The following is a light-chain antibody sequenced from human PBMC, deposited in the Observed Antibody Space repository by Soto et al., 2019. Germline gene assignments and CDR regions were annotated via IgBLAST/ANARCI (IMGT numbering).Light chain of an antibody. CDR3: AAWDDSLNALV. CDR1: SSNIGSNA. CDR2: TNN. V-gene: IGLV1-44*01. Sequence: QSVLTQPPSASGTPGQRVTISCSGASSNIGSNAVNWCQQLPGTAPQLLIYTNNQRPSGVPDRFSGSKSGTSASLAITGLQSEDEADYHCAAWDDSLNALVFGGGTKVTVL. J-gene: IGLJ3*02.